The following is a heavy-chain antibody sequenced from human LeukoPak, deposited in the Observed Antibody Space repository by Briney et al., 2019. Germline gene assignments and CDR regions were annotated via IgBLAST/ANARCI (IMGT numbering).Heavy chain of an antibody. D-gene: IGHD6-19*01. J-gene: IGHJ4*02. Sequence: GEPLKIPCKGSGSPFTSYWIGWVPQLPGKGLEWMVIIYPGDSDTRYSPSFQGQVTISAGKSISTAYLQWSSLKASDTAMYYCARGDAVASLDYWGQGTLVTVSS. CDR1: GSPFTSYW. V-gene: IGHV5-51*01. CDR2: IYPGDSDT. CDR3: ARGDAVASLDY.